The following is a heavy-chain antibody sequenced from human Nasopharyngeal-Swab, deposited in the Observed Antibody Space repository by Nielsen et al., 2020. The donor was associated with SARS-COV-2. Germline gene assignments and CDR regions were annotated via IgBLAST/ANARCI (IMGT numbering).Heavy chain of an antibody. D-gene: IGHD2-21*02. CDR1: GYSFTNYW. V-gene: IGHV5-51*01. J-gene: IGHJ4*02. CDR3: ARRGDCNGNPCYSDY. CDR2: IYPGDSSI. Sequence: GESLKISCKASGYSFTNYWIGWVRQMPGTGLEWMGHIYPGDSSIRYIPSFQVQVTISFEKSISTTYLQCSTLKASDAATYYCARRGDCNGNPCYSDYWGQGTLVTVSS.